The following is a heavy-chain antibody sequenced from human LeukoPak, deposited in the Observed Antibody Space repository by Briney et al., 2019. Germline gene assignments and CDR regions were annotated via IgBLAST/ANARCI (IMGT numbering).Heavy chain of an antibody. CDR1: GFTFSSYW. D-gene: IGHD5-18*01. J-gene: IGHJ6*03. V-gene: IGHV3-7*01. CDR2: IKQDGSEK. Sequence: GGSLRLSCAASGFTFSSYWMSWVRQAPGKGLEWVANIKQDGSEKYYVDSVKGRFTISRDNAKNSLYLQMNSLRAGDTAVYFCARDPGYNSAYGTYFYYCYMDVWGKGTTVTVSS. CDR3: ARDPGYNSAYGTYFYYCYMDV.